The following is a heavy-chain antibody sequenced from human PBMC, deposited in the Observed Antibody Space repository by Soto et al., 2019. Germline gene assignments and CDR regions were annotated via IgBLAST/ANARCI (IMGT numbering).Heavy chain of an antibody. D-gene: IGHD6-19*01. CDR3: AKARYSSGWTIDY. CDR1: GFTFDDYA. J-gene: IGHJ4*02. V-gene: IGHV3-9*01. CDR2: ISWNSGSI. Sequence: EVQLVESGGGLVQPGRSLRLSCAASGFTFDDYAMHWVRQAPGKGLEWVSGISWNSGSIGYADSVKGRFTISRDNAKSSLYLQMNSLRAEDTALYYCAKARYSSGWTIDYWGQGTLVTVSS.